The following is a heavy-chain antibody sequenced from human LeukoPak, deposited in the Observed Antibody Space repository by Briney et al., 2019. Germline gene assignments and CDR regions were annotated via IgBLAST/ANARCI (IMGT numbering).Heavy chain of an antibody. Sequence: ASVNVSCKASGYTFTGYYMHWVRQAPGQGLEWMGRINPNSGGTNYAQKFQGRVTMTRDTSISTAYMELSRLRSDDTAVYYCARAGRGRTDDAFDIWGQGTMVTVSS. CDR1: GYTFTGYY. J-gene: IGHJ3*02. D-gene: IGHD3-16*01. CDR2: INPNSGGT. CDR3: ARAGRGRTDDAFDI. V-gene: IGHV1-2*06.